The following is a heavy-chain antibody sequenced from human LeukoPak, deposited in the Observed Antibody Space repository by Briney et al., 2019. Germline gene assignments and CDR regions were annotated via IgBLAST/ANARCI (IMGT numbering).Heavy chain of an antibody. D-gene: IGHD3-10*01. CDR3: ARLWFAESDLLVDNWFDP. J-gene: IGHJ5*02. CDR2: ISAYNGNT. V-gene: IGHV1-18*01. Sequence: ASVKVSCKASGYTFTSYGISWVRQAPGQGLEWMGWISAYNGNTNYAQKLQGRVTMTTDTSTSTAYMELRSLRSDDTAVYYCARLWFAESDLLVDNWFDPWGQGTLVTVSS. CDR1: GYTFTSYG.